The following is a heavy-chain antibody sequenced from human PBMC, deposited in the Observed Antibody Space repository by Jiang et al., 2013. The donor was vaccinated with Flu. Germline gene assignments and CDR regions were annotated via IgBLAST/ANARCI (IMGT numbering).Heavy chain of an antibody. Sequence: GAEVKKPGASVKVSCKASGYTFSSYGISWVRQAPGQGLEWMGIINPSGGSTSYAQKFQGRVTMTRDTSTSTVYMELSSLRSEDTAVYYCARDSLHDYGMDVWGQGTTVTASS. J-gene: IGHJ6*02. CDR1: GYTFSSYG. CDR2: INPSGGST. V-gene: IGHV1-46*01. CDR3: ARDSLHDYGMDV.